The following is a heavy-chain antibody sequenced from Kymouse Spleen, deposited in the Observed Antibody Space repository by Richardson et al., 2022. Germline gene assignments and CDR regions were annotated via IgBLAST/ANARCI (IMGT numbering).Heavy chain of an antibody. CDR2: IYYSGST. V-gene: IGHV4-39*01. Sequence: QLQLQESGPGLVKPSETLSLTCTVSGGSISSSSYYWGWIRQPPGKGLEWIGSIYYSGSTYYNPSLKSRVTISVDTSKNQFSLKLSSVTAADTAVYYCASPV*LELPL*LLGPGNPGHRLL. CDR3: ASPV*LELPL*L. J-gene: IGHJ4*02. CDR1: GGSISSSSYY. D-gene: IGHD1-7*01.